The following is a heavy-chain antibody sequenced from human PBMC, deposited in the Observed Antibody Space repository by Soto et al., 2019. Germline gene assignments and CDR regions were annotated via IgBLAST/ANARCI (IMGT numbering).Heavy chain of an antibody. CDR1: GYTFTSDG. Sequence: GASVKGSYKGVGYTFTSDGISWVRQAPGQGLEWMGWISAYNGNTNYAQKLQGRVTMTTDTSTSTAYMELRSLRSDDTAVYYCARSTQDYDSSGYYDYWGQGTLVTVSS. V-gene: IGHV1-18*01. D-gene: IGHD3-22*01. J-gene: IGHJ4*02. CDR2: ISAYNGNT. CDR3: ARSTQDYDSSGYYDY.